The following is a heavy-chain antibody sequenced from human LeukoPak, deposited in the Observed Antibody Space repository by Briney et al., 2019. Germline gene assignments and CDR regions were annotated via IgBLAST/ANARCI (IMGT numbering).Heavy chain of an antibody. CDR3: VRGYSFGPYGMDV. Sequence: PGGSLRLSCSASGFPFSSCAMHWVRQAPGKGLEYVSAINSGGSTYYADSVKGRFTISRDNSKNTLYLQMSSLRAEDTAVYFCVRGYSFGPYGMDVWGQGTTVTVSS. D-gene: IGHD2-15*01. J-gene: IGHJ6*02. V-gene: IGHV3-64D*09. CDR1: GFPFSSCA. CDR2: INSGGST.